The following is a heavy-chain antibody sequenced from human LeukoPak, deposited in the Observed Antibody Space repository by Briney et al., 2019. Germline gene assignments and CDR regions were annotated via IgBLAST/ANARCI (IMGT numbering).Heavy chain of an antibody. V-gene: IGHV3-21*01. CDR3: ARDLRYCSSTSCYTYYGMDV. D-gene: IGHD2-2*02. Sequence: GGSLRLSCAASGFTFSSYSMNWVRQAPGKGLEWVSSISSSSSYIYYADSVKGRFTISRDNAKNSLYLQMNSLRAEDTAVYYCARDLRYCSSTSCYTYYGMDVRGQGTTVTVSS. J-gene: IGHJ6*02. CDR1: GFTFSSYS. CDR2: ISSSSSYI.